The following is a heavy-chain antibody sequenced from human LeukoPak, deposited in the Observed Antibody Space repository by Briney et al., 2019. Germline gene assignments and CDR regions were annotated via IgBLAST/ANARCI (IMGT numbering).Heavy chain of an antibody. D-gene: IGHD2-15*01. Sequence: SETLSLTCTVSGGSISSYYWSWIRQPPGKGLEWIGEINHSGSTNYNPSLKSRVTISVDTSKNQFSLKLSSVTAADTAVYYCASINSGGSYAHWGQGTLVTVSS. CDR3: ASINSGGSYAH. V-gene: IGHV4-34*01. CDR1: GGSISSYY. CDR2: INHSGST. J-gene: IGHJ4*02.